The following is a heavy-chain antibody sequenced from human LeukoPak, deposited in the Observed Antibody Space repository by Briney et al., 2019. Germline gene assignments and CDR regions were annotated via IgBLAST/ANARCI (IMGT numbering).Heavy chain of an antibody. Sequence: ASQTLSLTCTVSGGSISSGSYYWSWLRQPAGKGLEWIGSIYTSGSNNYNPSLKSRVTISVDTSKNQFSLKLSSVTAADTAVYYCAREKTTVTTDSGGWFDHWGQGTLVTVSS. J-gene: IGHJ5*02. CDR2: IYTSGSN. D-gene: IGHD4-17*01. CDR3: AREKTTVTTDSGGWFDH. CDR1: GGSISSGSYY. V-gene: IGHV4-61*02.